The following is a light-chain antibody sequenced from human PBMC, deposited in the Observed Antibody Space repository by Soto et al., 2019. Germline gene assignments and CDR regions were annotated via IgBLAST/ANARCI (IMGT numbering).Light chain of an antibody. J-gene: IGKJ1*01. CDR3: QQYNKWPPT. V-gene: IGKV3-15*01. CDR1: QSVSSN. CDR2: GAS. Sequence: EIVMTQSPATLSVSPGERATLSRRASQSVSSNLAWYQHKPGQAPRLLIYGASTRATTIPARFSGSGSGTEFTLTISSLQSEDFAVYHCQQYNKWPPTFGQGTKVDIK.